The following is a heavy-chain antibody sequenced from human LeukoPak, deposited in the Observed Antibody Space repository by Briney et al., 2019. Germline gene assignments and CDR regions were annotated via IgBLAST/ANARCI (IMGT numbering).Heavy chain of an antibody. Sequence: SETLCLTCTVSGGSVTSSSYYWGWIRQPPGKGLEWIGSMYYSGSTYYNPSLKSRVTTSVDTSKNQVSLKLSSVTAADTAVYYCARVSGWNPLEAAHLDYWGQGTLVTVSS. D-gene: IGHD6-19*01. CDR1: GGSVTSSSYY. J-gene: IGHJ4*02. CDR3: ARVSGWNPLEAAHLDY. CDR2: MYYSGST. V-gene: IGHV4-39*07.